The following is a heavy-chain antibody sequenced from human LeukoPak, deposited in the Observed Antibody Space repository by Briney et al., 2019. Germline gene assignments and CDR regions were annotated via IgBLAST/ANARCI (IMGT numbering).Heavy chain of an antibody. CDR3: AKGYSSGWYHLDY. CDR2: ISGSGGST. CDR1: GFTFSSYA. D-gene: IGHD6-19*01. J-gene: IGHJ4*02. Sequence: PGGSLRLSCAASGFTFSSYAMSWVRQAPGKGLEWVSAISGSGGSTYYADSVKGRFTISRDNSKNTLYLQMNSLGAEDTAVYYCAKGYSSGWYHLDYWGQGTLVTVSS. V-gene: IGHV3-23*01.